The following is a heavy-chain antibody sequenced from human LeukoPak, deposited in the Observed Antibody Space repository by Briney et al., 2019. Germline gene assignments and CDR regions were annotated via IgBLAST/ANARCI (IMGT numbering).Heavy chain of an antibody. J-gene: IGHJ4*02. V-gene: IGHV4-59*11. Sequence: PSETLSLTCTVSGGSISSHYWSWIRQPPGKGLEWIGYIYYSGSTNYNPSLKSRVTISVDTSKNQFSLKLSSVTAADTAVYYCARVRVGATTPFDYWGQGTLVTVSS. CDR1: GGSISSHY. CDR3: ARVRVGATTPFDY. D-gene: IGHD1-26*01. CDR2: IYYSGST.